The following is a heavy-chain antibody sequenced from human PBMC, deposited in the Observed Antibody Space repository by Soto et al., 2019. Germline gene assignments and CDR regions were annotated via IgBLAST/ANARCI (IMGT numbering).Heavy chain of an antibody. J-gene: IGHJ4*02. D-gene: IGHD3-22*01. V-gene: IGHV3-23*01. Sequence: EVQLLESGGDLVQPGGPRRLPFEASGFTFSYSARNWVRQAPGKGLEWVSTISDTGDGTYYADSVKGRFTISRDNSKNTVYLQMNSLRAEDTAEYYCAKVSYYDNRGYFDFWGQGTLVTVSS. CDR3: AKVSYYDNRGYFDF. CDR1: GFTFSYSA. CDR2: ISDTGDGT.